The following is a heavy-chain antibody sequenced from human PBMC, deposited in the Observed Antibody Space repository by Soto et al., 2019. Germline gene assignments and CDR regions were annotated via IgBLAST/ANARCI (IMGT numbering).Heavy chain of an antibody. D-gene: IGHD3-3*01. CDR1: GLTFRSYS. Sequence: GGPLRSYGAAGGLTFRSYSTQKVRQAPGKGLEWVAVISYDGSNKYYADSVKGRFTISRDNSKNTLYLQMNSLRAEDTAVYYCAREYYDFWSGYYCPVRSHVYYGMVVCGQVPTFTVSS. J-gene: IGHJ6*02. CDR3: AREYYDFWSGYYCPVRSHVYYGMVV. CDR2: ISYDGSNK. V-gene: IGHV3-30-3*01.